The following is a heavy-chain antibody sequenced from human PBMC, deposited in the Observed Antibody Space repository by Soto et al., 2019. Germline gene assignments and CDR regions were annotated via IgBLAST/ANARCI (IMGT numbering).Heavy chain of an antibody. V-gene: IGHV1-3*01. D-gene: IGHD6-13*01. CDR3: VRRHVSATGIDWFDP. J-gene: IGHJ5*02. Sequence: ASVKVSCEASGYTFTSYGIHWVRQAPGQRLEWMGWINAANGDTKYSPKFQGRVTITRDTSASTAYMELSSLRSEDTAVYYCVRRHVSATGIDWFDPWGRGTLVTVSS. CDR2: INAANGDT. CDR1: GYTFTSYG.